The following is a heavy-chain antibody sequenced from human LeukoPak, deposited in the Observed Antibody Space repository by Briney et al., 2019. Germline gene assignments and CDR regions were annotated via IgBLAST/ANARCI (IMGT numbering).Heavy chain of an antibody. CDR3: ARELSSTSCPDY. CDR2: MNPNSGNT. J-gene: IGHJ4*02. Sequence: GASVKVSCKASGYTFTSYDINWVRQATGQGLEWMGWMNPNSGNTGYAQKLQGRVTMTTDTSTSTAYMELRSLRSDDTAVYYCARELSSTSCPDYWGQGTLVTVSS. CDR1: GYTFTSYD. V-gene: IGHV1-8*02. D-gene: IGHD2-2*01.